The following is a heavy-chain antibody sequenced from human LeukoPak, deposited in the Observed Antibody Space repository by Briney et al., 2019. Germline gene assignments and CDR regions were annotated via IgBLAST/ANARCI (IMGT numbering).Heavy chain of an antibody. D-gene: IGHD6-13*01. Sequence: SETLSLTCAVYGGSFSGYYWSWIRQPPGKGLEWIGEINHSGSTNYNPSLKSRVTISVDTSKNQFSLKLSSVTAADTAVYYCARGWPQTHGRYSSSWYYFDYWGQRTLVTVSS. CDR1: GGSFSGYY. CDR2: INHSGST. CDR3: ARGWPQTHGRYSSSWYYFDY. V-gene: IGHV4-34*01. J-gene: IGHJ4*02.